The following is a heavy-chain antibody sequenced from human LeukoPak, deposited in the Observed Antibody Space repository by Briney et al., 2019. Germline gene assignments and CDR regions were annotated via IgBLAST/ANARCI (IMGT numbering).Heavy chain of an antibody. J-gene: IGHJ4*02. D-gene: IGHD4-17*01. CDR1: GFTFSSYA. CDR3: ASTVTYSGGYDY. CDR2: INHSGST. V-gene: IGHV4-34*01. Sequence: GSLRLSCAASGFTFSSYAMSWVRQPPGKGLEWIGEINHSGSTNYNPSLKSRVTISVDTSKNQFSLKLSSVTAADTAVYYCASTVTYSGGYDYWGQGTLVTVSS.